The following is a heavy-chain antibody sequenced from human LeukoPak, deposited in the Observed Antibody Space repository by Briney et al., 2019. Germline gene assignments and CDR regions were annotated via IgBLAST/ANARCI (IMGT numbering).Heavy chain of an antibody. Sequence: PGRSLRLSCAASGFTFSSYAMHWVRQAPGKGLEWVAVISYDGSNKYYADSVKGRFTISRDNSKNTLYLQMNSLRAEDTAVYYCARDSNSDHHYYYYMDVWGKGTTVTVSS. J-gene: IGHJ6*03. V-gene: IGHV3-30*01. D-gene: IGHD1-26*01. CDR1: GFTFSSYA. CDR2: ISYDGSNK. CDR3: ARDSNSDHHYYYYMDV.